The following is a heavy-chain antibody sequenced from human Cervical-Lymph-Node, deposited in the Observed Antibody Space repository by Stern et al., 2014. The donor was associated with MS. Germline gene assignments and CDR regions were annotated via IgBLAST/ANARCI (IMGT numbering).Heavy chain of an antibody. CDR1: GYIFTTSA. CDR3: ATQGASGFGVSPTGY. J-gene: IGHJ4*02. V-gene: IGHV7-4-1*01. CDR2: INTNAGDP. Sequence: QVQLVQSGCELKKPGASVRVSCKTSGYIFTTSALNWVRQAPGQGLEWMGWINTNAGDPLYAQAFAGRFVFSLDTSVRTAYLQIHNLKAEDSATYYCATQGASGFGVSPTGYWGQGTLVTVSS. D-gene: IGHD1-26*01.